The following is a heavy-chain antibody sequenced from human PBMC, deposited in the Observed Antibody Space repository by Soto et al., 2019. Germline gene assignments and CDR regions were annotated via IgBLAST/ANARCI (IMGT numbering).Heavy chain of an antibody. CDR2: IIPLFGTT. D-gene: IGHD7-27*01. CDR1: GDTFKNCV. V-gene: IGHV1-69*01. Sequence: QVQVVQSGVEVRRPGSSVKVSCKASGDTFKNCVISWVRQAPGQGLEWMGGIIPLFGTTDFAQRFQGRLTITTDESTTTAYMELSRLRSEDTDTYYCAAELGFGKFSVVWGQVTTVIVSS. CDR3: AAELGFGKFSVV. J-gene: IGHJ6*02.